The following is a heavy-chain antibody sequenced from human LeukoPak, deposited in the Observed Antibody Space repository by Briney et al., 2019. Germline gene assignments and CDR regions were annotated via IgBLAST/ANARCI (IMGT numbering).Heavy chain of an antibody. CDR3: ARDLRVPAALNWFDP. Sequence: SETLSLTCTVSGYSISSGYYWGWIRQPPGKGLEWIGSIYHSGSTYYNPSLKSRVTISVDTSKNQFSLKLSSVTAADTAVYYCARDLRVPAALNWFDPWGQGTLVTVSS. J-gene: IGHJ5*02. D-gene: IGHD2-2*01. CDR2: IYHSGST. CDR1: GYSISSGYY. V-gene: IGHV4-38-2*02.